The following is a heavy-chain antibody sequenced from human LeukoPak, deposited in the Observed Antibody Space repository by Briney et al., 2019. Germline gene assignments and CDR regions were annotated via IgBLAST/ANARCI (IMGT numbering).Heavy chain of an antibody. CDR3: ARGVLEWLSYYYYYMDV. V-gene: IGHV4-59*11. CDR2: IYYSGST. D-gene: IGHD3-3*01. Sequence: NPSETLSLICTVSGGSINSHYWSWIRQSPGKGLEWIGYIYYSGSTNYNPSLKSRVTISVDTSKNQFSLKLRSVTAADTAVYYCARGVLEWLSYYYYYMDVWGKGTTVTVSS. J-gene: IGHJ6*03. CDR1: GGSINSHY.